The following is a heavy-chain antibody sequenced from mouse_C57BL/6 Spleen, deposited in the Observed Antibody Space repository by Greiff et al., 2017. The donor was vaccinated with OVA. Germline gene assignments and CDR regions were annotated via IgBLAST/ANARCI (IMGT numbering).Heavy chain of an antibody. CDR1: GYTFTSYW. Sequence: VQLQQPGAELVKPGASVKMSCKASGYTFTSYWITWVKQRPGQGLEWIGDIYPGSGSTNYNEKFKSKATLTVDTSSSTAYMQLSSLTSEDSAVYYCARGGTKLGPYFDYWGQGTTLTVSS. J-gene: IGHJ2*01. CDR2: IYPGSGST. CDR3: ARGGTKLGPYFDY. D-gene: IGHD1-3*01. V-gene: IGHV1-55*01.